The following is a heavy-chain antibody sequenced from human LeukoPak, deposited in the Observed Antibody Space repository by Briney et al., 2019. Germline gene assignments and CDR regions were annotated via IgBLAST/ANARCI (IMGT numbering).Heavy chain of an antibody. V-gene: IGHV3-23*01. CDR1: GFTFSSYA. J-gene: IGHJ4*02. CDR3: AKCRSEVPAAINY. D-gene: IGHD2-2*01. CDR2: INGSGGST. Sequence: GGSVRLSCAASGFTFSSYAMSWVRQAPGKGLEWVAAINGSGGSTYYADSVKGRFTISRDNSHNTLSLQMNSLRGEDTAVYYGAKCRSEVPAAINYWGQGTLVTVSS.